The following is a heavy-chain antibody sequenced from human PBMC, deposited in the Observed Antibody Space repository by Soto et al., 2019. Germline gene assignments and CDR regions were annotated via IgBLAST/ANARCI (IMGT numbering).Heavy chain of an antibody. Sequence: SVKVSCAASGLTFTSSAVQWVRQARGQRLEWIGWIVVGSGNTNYAQKFQERVTITRDMSTSTAYMELSSLRSEDTAVYYCAADFRYYDSSGYYDYWGQGTLVTVSS. J-gene: IGHJ4*02. CDR3: AADFRYYDSSGYYDY. V-gene: IGHV1-58*01. D-gene: IGHD3-22*01. CDR2: IVVGSGNT. CDR1: GLTFTSSA.